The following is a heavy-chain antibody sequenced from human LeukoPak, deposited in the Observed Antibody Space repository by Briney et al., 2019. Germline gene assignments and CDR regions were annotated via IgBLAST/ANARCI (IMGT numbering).Heavy chain of an antibody. CDR1: GGSISAYY. V-gene: IGHV4-4*07. J-gene: IGHJ4*02. CDR2: LHSSGGT. Sequence: PSETLSLTCVVSGGSISAYYWNWIRQPAGKGLEWIGRLHSSGGTTSNPSLMSRATMPLDTSRNHFSLNLTSVTAADTAIYYCATMFGESSDFDHWGQGTLVTVSS. CDR3: ATMFGESSDFDH. D-gene: IGHD3-10*02.